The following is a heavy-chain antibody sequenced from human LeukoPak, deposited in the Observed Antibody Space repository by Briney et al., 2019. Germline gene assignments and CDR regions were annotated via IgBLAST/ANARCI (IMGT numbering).Heavy chain of an antibody. CDR3: ARGGRRQLVRTSNWFDP. CDR1: GGSFSGYY. V-gene: IGHV4-34*01. D-gene: IGHD6-13*01. J-gene: IGHJ5*02. Sequence: KTSETLSLTCAVYGGSFSGYYWSWIRQPPGKGLEWIGEINHSGSTNYNPSLKSRVTISVDTSKNQFSLKLSSVTAADTAVYYCARGGRRQLVRTSNWFDPWGQGTLVTVSS. CDR2: INHSGST.